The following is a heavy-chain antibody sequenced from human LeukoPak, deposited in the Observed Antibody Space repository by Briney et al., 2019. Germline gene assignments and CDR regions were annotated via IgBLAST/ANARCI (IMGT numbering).Heavy chain of an antibody. J-gene: IGHJ4*02. D-gene: IGHD2-2*01. V-gene: IGHV1-18*01. CDR3: ARAPRDIVVVPAALFDY. CDR1: GYTFTSYG. Sequence: GASVKVSCKASGYTFTSYGISWVRQAPGQGLEWMGWISAYNGNTNYAQKLQGRVTMTTDTSTSTAYVELRSLRSDDTAVYYCARAPRDIVVVPAALFDYWGQGTLVTVSS. CDR2: ISAYNGNT.